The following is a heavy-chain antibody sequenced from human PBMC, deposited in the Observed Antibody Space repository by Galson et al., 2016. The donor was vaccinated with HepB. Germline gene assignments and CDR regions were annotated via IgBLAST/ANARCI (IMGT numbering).Heavy chain of an antibody. Sequence: LRLSCAASGFPVSNNYMSWVRQAPGKGLECVSVIYSGGSTYYADSVRGRFTISRDNSKNTLYLQMNSLRDDDTAVYYCAIDYYSGGRGSPDYWGQGTLVTVSS. J-gene: IGHJ4*02. CDR1: GFPVSNNY. V-gene: IGHV3-53*01. D-gene: IGHD3-10*01. CDR2: IYSGGST. CDR3: AIDYYSGGRGSPDY.